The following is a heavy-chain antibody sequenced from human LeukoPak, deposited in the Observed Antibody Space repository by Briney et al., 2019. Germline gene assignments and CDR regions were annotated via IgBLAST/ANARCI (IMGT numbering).Heavy chain of an antibody. CDR3: ARDRHWTNDWVFDY. J-gene: IGHJ4*02. CDR1: GGSIGTYY. Sequence: SETLSLTCTVSGGSIGTYYWSWIRQPPGKGLEWIGYVYYNGYTDYNPSLKSRVTISLHTSRNQFSLNLSSVTAADTAVYYCARDRHWTNDWVFDYWGQGTLVTVSS. D-gene: IGHD1/OR15-1a*01. CDR2: VYYNGYT. V-gene: IGHV4-59*01.